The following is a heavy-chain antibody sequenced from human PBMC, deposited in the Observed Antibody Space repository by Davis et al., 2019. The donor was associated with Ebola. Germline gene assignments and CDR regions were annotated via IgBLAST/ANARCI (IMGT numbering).Heavy chain of an antibody. J-gene: IGHJ4*02. V-gene: IGHV3-30*18. CDR2: ISYDQSTR. CDR3: AKSLNAGGIETYYFHN. D-gene: IGHD1-1*01. CDR1: GFDFGHYA. Sequence: PGGSLRLSCAASGFDFGHYAMGWVRQAPGKGLEWVAAISYDQSTRYYVDSVKGRFTISRDNSKNMLFLQMNSLRAEDTAVYYCAKSLNAGGIETYYFHNWGQGTLVTVSS.